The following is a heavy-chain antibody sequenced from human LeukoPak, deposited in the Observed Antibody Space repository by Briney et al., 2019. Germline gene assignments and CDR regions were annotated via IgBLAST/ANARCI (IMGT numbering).Heavy chain of an antibody. J-gene: IGHJ4*02. CDR3: ARSDSGYIDY. D-gene: IGHD1-26*01. Sequence: SQTLSLTCAISGDSVSSNSVTWNWIRQSPSRGLEWLGRTYYRSTWYNDYAVSVRGRITVNPDTSKNQFSLHLNSVTPEDTAVYYCARSDSGYIDYWGQGTLVTVSS. CDR1: GDSVSSNSVT. V-gene: IGHV6-1*01. CDR2: TYYRSTWYN.